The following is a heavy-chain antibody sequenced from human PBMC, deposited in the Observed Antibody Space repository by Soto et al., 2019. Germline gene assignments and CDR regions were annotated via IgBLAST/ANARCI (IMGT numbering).Heavy chain of an antibody. CDR2: IYYSGGT. D-gene: IGHD6-19*01. V-gene: IGHV4-59*01. J-gene: IGHJ6*02. CDR3: ARASVSAVAGQTYYYYGMDV. Sequence: QVQLQESGPGLVKPSETLSLTCTVSGGSISSYYWSWIRQPPGKGLEWIGYIYYSGGTNYNPSLKSRVTISVDTSKNQFSLKLSSVTAADTAVYYCARASVSAVAGQTYYYYGMDVWGQGTTVTVSS. CDR1: GGSISSYY.